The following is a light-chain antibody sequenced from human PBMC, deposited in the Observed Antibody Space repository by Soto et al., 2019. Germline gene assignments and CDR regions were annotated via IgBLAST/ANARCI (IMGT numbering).Light chain of an antibody. J-gene: IGKJ5*01. V-gene: IGKV3-15*01. CDR3: QQYNTYRMGIT. Sequence: IVIAQSPATLSVSPQERFLLSCRASQSVRSNLAWYQQKPGQSPRLLIYGASTRATGIPARFSGSGSGTEFTLTISSLQPDDFATFYCQQYNTYRMGITFGQGTRLEIK. CDR1: QSVRSN. CDR2: GAS.